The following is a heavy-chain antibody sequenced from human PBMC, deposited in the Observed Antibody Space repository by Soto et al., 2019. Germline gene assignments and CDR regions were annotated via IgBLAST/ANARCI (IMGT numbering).Heavy chain of an antibody. CDR3: VKEKSVMHSGYDAFDI. Sequence: GGSLRLSCAASGFAFNSYEMDWVRQAPGKGLEWVANIDSGGSRLLYTDSVKGRFTISRDNVRNLLYLEMNSLRAEDTALYYCVKEKSVMHSGYDAFDIWGQGTMVTVPS. V-gene: IGHV3-48*03. D-gene: IGHD5-12*01. CDR1: GFAFNSYE. J-gene: IGHJ3*02. CDR2: IDSGGSRL.